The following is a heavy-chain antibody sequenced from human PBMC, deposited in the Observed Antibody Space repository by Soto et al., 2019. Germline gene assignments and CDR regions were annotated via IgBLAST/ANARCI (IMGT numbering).Heavy chain of an antibody. CDR3: AKDRGSSSGPKLVGGRGGWFDP. D-gene: IGHD6-19*01. Sequence: GGSLRLSCAASGFTFSSYAMSWVRQAPGKGLEWVSAISGSGGSTYYADSVKGRFTISRDNSKNTLYLQMNSLRAEDTAVYYCAKDRGSSSGPKLVGGRGGWFDPWGQGTLVTVSS. CDR2: ISGSGGST. CDR1: GFTFSSYA. J-gene: IGHJ5*02. V-gene: IGHV3-23*01.